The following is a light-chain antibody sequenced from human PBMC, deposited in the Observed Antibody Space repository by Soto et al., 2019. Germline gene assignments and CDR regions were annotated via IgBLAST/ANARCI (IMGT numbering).Light chain of an antibody. CDR3: QQCSSWPGT. V-gene: IGKV3-11*01. CDR1: QSIDNY. J-gene: IGKJ1*01. CDR2: DAS. Sequence: EIVLTQSPATLSLSPGERATLSCRASQSIDNYLAWYQQKPGQAPRLLIYDASNRATGIPTRFSGSGSGTDFTLTITSLEPEDFAVYYCQQCSSWPGTFGQGTKVEIK.